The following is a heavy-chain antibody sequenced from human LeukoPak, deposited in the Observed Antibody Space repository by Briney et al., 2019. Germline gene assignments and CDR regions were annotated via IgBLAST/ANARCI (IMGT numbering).Heavy chain of an antibody. D-gene: IGHD6-19*01. CDR1: GFTISSYS. CDR2: ISSTNYYT. CDR3: ARGRSGWYEDF. J-gene: IGHJ4*02. V-gene: IGHV3-21*06. Sequence: GGSLRLSCAASGFTISSYSMNWVRQAPGKGLEWVSYISSTNYYTYYADSVKGRFTISRDNAKNSLYLQMNSLRAEDTAVYYCARGRSGWYEDFWGQGTLVTVSS.